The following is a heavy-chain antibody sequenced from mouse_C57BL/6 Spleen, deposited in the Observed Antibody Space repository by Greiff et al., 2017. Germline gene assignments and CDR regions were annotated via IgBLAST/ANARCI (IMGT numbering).Heavy chain of an antibody. D-gene: IGHD1-1*01. CDR2: IDPSDSYT. V-gene: IGHV1-69*01. J-gene: IGHJ2*01. CDR3: ARRGVYYGSGYFDY. Sequence: QVQLQQSGAELVMPGASVKLSCKASGYTFTSYWMHWVKQRPGQGLEWIGEIDPSDSYTNYNQKFKGKSTLTVDKSSSTAYMQLSSLTSEDSAVYYCARRGVYYGSGYFDYWGQGTTLTVSS. CDR1: GYTFTSYW.